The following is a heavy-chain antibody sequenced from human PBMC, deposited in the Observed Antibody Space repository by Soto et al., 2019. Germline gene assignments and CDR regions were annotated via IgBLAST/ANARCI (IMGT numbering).Heavy chain of an antibody. CDR1: GYTFTGYY. D-gene: IGHD3-10*01. V-gene: IGHV1-2*02. J-gene: IGHJ5*02. Sequence: GASVKVSCKASGYTFTGYYMHWVRQAPGQGLEWMGWINPNSGGTNYAQKFQGRVTMTRDTSISTAYMELSRLRYDDTDVYYCASPLLFSNFRIAPPPHYLFDPWPQRTLVTVSS. CDR3: ASPLLFSNFRIAPPPHYLFDP. CDR2: INPNSGGT.